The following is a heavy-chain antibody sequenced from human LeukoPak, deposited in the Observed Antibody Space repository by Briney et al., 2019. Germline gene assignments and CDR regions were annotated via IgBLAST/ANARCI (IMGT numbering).Heavy chain of an antibody. D-gene: IGHD3-22*01. CDR2: IIPIFGTA. V-gene: IGHV1-69*05. CDR3: ARDDGSSGYYHRIWFDP. Sequence: SVKVSCKASGGTFNSYAISWVRQAPGQGLEWMGGIIPIFGTANYAQKFQGRVTITTDESTSTAYMELSSLRSEDTAVYYCARDDGSSGYYHRIWFDPWGQGTLVTVSS. CDR1: GGTFNSYA. J-gene: IGHJ5*02.